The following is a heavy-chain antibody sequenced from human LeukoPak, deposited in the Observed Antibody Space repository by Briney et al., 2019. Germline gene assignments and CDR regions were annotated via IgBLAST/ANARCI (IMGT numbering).Heavy chain of an antibody. CDR3: ARERMGAILYFDS. D-gene: IGHD1-26*01. Sequence: GGSLGLFCAASGFSFSSYRMSWVRQAPGKGPEGISAITGSGGTTYYADSVAGRFTISRDISKNTLYLQVNSLRAEDTAVYYCARERMGAILYFDSWGQGTLVTVSS. CDR2: ITGSGGTT. CDR1: GFSFSSYR. J-gene: IGHJ4*02. V-gene: IGHV3-23*01.